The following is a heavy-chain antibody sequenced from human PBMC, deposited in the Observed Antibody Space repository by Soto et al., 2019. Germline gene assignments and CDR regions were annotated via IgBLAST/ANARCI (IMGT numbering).Heavy chain of an antibody. Sequence: ASVKVSCKASGYTFTSYYMHWVRQAPGQGLEWMGIINPSGGSTSYAQKFQGRVTMTRDTSTSTVYMGLSSLRSEDTAVYYCARGRTSDYYDSSGYSAYFDYWGQGTLVTVSS. D-gene: IGHD3-22*01. CDR3: ARGRTSDYYDSSGYSAYFDY. V-gene: IGHV1-46*01. CDR1: GYTFTSYY. J-gene: IGHJ4*02. CDR2: INPSGGST.